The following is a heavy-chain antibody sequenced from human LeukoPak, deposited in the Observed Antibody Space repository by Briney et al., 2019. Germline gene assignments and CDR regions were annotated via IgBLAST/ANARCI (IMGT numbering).Heavy chain of an antibody. J-gene: IGHJ4*02. CDR3: AKDTRYSSSWYGGFDY. CDR1: GFTFSSYA. Sequence: GGSLRLSCAASGFTFSSYAMTWVRQAPGKGLEWVSAITGSGDSAYYSDSVKGRFTISRDNSKNTLYLQMNSLRAEDTAVYYCAKDTRYSSSWYGGFDYWGQGTLVTVSS. CDR2: ITGSGDSA. V-gene: IGHV3-23*01. D-gene: IGHD6-13*01.